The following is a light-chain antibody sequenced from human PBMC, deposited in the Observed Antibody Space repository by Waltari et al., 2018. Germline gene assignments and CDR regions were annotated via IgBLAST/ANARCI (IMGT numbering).Light chain of an antibody. Sequence: DIQMTQSPSTLSASVGDRVTITCRASQSIGTLLAWYQQQAGKAPKLLIYRASGLQNGVPSRFSGSGSGTEFALTISSLEPDDFATYYCQHYSSYPWTFGQGTKVEF. CDR2: RAS. J-gene: IGKJ1*01. CDR1: QSIGTL. CDR3: QHYSSYPWT. V-gene: IGKV1-5*03.